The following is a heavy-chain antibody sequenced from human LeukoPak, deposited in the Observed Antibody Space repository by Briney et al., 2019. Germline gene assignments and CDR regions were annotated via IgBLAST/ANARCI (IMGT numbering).Heavy chain of an antibody. J-gene: IGHJ3*02. CDR3: ARGLPYYGGSYMYAFDI. CDR1: GFTFSSYW. Sequence: GGSLRLSCAASGFTFSSYWMHWVRQAPGKGLVWVSRINSDGSSTSYADSVKGRFTISRDNAKNTLYLQMNSLRAEDTAVYYCARGLPYYGGSYMYAFDIWGQGTMVTVSS. D-gene: IGHD4-23*01. CDR2: INSDGSST. V-gene: IGHV3-74*01.